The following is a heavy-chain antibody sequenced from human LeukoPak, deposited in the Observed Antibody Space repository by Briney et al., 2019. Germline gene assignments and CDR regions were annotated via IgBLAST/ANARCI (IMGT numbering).Heavy chain of an antibody. CDR3: AKFFEISRRAFNDAFDI. CDR2: VSGSATKT. CDR1: GFTFSSYV. D-gene: IGHD3-3*01. J-gene: IGHJ3*02. V-gene: IGHV3-23*01. Sequence: GGSLRLSCAASGFTFSSYVMCWVRQAPGKGLEWVAGVSGSATKTYYADSVKGRFTISRDKSKSTLYLHMNSLRAEDTAVYYCAKFFEISRRAFNDAFDIWGQGTMVTVSS.